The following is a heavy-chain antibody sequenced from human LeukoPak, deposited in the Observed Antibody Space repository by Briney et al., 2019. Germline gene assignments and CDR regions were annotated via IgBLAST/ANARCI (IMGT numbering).Heavy chain of an antibody. D-gene: IGHD3-3*01. CDR1: GGSFSGYY. CDR2: INHSGST. J-gene: IGHJ4*02. Sequence: SETLSLTCAVYGGSFSGYYWSWIRQPPGKGLEWIGEINHSGSTNYNPSLKSRVTISVDTSKNQFSLKLSSVTAADTSVYYCARGSAGVFGRLFDYWDQGTLVTVSS. CDR3: ARGSAGVFGRLFDY. V-gene: IGHV4-34*01.